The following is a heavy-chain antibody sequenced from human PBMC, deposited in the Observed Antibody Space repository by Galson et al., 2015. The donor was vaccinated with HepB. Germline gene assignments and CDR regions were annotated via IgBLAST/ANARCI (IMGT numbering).Heavy chain of an antibody. D-gene: IGHD1-1*01. J-gene: IGHJ6*02. V-gene: IGHV3-53*01. CDR1: GFTVSSNY. Sequence: SLRLSCAASGFTVSSNYMSWVRQAPGKGLEWVSVIYSGGSTYYADSVKGRFAISRDNSKNTLYLQMNSLRAEDTAVYYCARVRRAAISSTGSYGMDVWGQGTTVTVSS. CDR3: ARVRRAAISSTGSYGMDV. CDR2: IYSGGST.